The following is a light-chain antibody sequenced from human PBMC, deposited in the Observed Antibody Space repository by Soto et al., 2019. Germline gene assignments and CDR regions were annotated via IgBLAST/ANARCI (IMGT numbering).Light chain of an antibody. J-gene: IGKJ5*01. CDR3: QQYSSSPIT. Sequence: EIVLTQSPGTLSLSPGERATLSCMASQSVTSSVLAWFQQKPGQAPRLLIYGASSRATGIPDRFIGSGSGTDFTLTISRLGPEDFAVYYCQQYSSSPITFGQGTRLEIK. CDR1: QSVTSSV. V-gene: IGKV3-20*01. CDR2: GAS.